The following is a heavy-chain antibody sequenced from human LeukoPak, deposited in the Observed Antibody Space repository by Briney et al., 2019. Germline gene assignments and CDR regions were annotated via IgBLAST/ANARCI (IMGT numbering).Heavy chain of an antibody. CDR1: GGSISSGGYY. Sequence: PSETLSLTCTVSGGSISSGGYYWSWIRQHPGKGLEWIGYIYYSGSTYYNPSLKSRVTISVDTSKNQFSLKLSSVTAADTAVYYCARRYYDFWSGYYIFDYWGQGTLVTVSS. J-gene: IGHJ4*02. CDR2: IYYSGST. V-gene: IGHV4-31*03. D-gene: IGHD3-3*01. CDR3: ARRYYDFWSGYYIFDY.